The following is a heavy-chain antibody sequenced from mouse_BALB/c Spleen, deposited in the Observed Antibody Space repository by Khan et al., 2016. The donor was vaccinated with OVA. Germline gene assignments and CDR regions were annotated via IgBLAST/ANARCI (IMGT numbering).Heavy chain of an antibody. CDR2: ISGDSSTI. D-gene: IGHD1-1*01. Sequence: DVMLVESGGGLVQPGGSRKLSCTASGFTFSSYGMHWVRQAPEKGLEWVAYISGDSSTIYYADTVKGRFTISRDHPNNTLFRQMTSLMSEDTARYYCATSYFYGYYFDYWGPGTTLTVSS. J-gene: IGHJ2*01. CDR3: ATSYFYGYYFDY. CDR1: GFTFSSYG. V-gene: IGHV5-17*02.